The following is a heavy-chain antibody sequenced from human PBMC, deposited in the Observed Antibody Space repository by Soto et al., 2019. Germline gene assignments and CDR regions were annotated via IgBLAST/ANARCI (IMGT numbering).Heavy chain of an antibody. CDR3: ARDRKTSMIVVDYYGMDV. CDR1: GFTFSSYA. D-gene: IGHD3-22*01. J-gene: IGHJ6*02. V-gene: IGHV3-30-3*01. Sequence: GGSLRLSCAASGFTFSSYAMHWVRQAPGKGLEWVAVISYDGSNKYYADSVKGRFTISRDNSKNTLYLQMNSLRAEDTAVYYCARDRKTSMIVVDYYGMDVWGQGTTVTVSS. CDR2: ISYDGSNK.